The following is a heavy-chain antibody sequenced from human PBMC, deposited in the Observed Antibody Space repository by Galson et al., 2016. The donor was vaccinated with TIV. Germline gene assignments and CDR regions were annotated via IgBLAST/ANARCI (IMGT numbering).Heavy chain of an antibody. CDR3: ATPTTVTNDAFSI. Sequence: LSLTCTVSGGSINNGGYYWSWIRQPPGKGLEWIGYIYYRGGTKYNPSLKSRLTISLDTSKNQLSLQLSSVTAADTAVYFCATPTTVTNDAFSIWGQGTLVTVSS. D-gene: IGHD4-17*01. CDR1: GGSINNGGYY. J-gene: IGHJ3*02. V-gene: IGHV4-30-4*01. CDR2: IYYRGGT.